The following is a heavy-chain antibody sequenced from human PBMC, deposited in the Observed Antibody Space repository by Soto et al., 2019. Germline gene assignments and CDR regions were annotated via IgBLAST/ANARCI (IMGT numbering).Heavy chain of an antibody. CDR3: VRALVVPATINSYYYGMDV. J-gene: IGHJ6*02. D-gene: IGHD2-2*02. CDR1: GFTFSRDG. Sequence: LSCAASGFTFSRDGMHWVRQAPGKGLEWVAVIWYDGSNKNYADSVRGRFTISRDNLKNTLHLQMDSLRAEDTAVYYCVRALVVPATINSYYYGMDVWGQGTTVTVSS. CDR2: IWYDGSNK. V-gene: IGHV3-33*01.